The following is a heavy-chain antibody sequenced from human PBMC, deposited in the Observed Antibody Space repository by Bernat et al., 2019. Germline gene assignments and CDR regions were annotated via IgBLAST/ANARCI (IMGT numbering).Heavy chain of an antibody. CDR3: ARGAPAAIPYYYYGMDV. CDR1: GGSISSGGYS. D-gene: IGHD2-2*02. J-gene: IGHJ6*02. CDR2: IYHSGST. Sequence: QLQLQESGSGLVKPSQTLSLTCAVSGGSISSGGYSWSWIRQPPGKGLEWIGYIYHSGSTYYNPSLKSRVTISVDRSKTQFSLNLSSVTAADTAVYYCARGAPAAIPYYYYGMDVWGQGTTVTVSS. V-gene: IGHV4-30-2*01.